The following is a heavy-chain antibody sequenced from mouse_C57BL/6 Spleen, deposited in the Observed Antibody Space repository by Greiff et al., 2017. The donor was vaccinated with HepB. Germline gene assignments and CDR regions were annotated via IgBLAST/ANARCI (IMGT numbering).Heavy chain of an antibody. V-gene: IGHV14-3*01. CDR2: IDPANGNT. CDR1: GFNIKNPY. Sequence: VQLQQSVAELVRPGASVKLSCTASGFNIKNPYMHWVKQRPEQGLEWIGRIDPANGNTKYAPKFQGKATITSETSSNTAYLQLRSLTSEDTAIYYCARYSIYYDYYGFAYWGQGTLVTVSA. CDR3: ARYSIYYDYYGFAY. J-gene: IGHJ3*01. D-gene: IGHD2-4*01.